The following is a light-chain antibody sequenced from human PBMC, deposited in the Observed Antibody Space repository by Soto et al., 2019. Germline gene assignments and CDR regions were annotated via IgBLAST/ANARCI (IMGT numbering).Light chain of an antibody. Sequence: EIVLTQSPGTLSLSPGERATLSCRASQSVSSSNLAWYQQKVGQAPRLLIYGAVSRATGVPDRFSGSGFGTDFTLTISSLEPEDFAVYYCQQYGSSPRTFGQGAKVDI. J-gene: IGKJ1*01. V-gene: IGKV3-20*01. CDR2: GAV. CDR1: QSVSSSN. CDR3: QQYGSSPRT.